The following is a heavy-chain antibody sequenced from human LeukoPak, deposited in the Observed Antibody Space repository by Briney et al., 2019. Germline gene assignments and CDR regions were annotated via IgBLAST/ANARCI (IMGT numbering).Heavy chain of an antibody. V-gene: IGHV3-23*01. CDR3: ARDPTPTQLWFRGTFDY. CDR1: GFTFSSYA. D-gene: IGHD5-18*01. Sequence: GSLRLSCAASGFTFSSYAMSWVRQAPGKGLEWVSAISGSGGSTYYADSVKGRFTISRDNAKNSLYLQTNGLRAEDTAVYYCARDPTPTQLWFRGTFDYWGQGALVTVSS. J-gene: IGHJ4*02. CDR2: ISGSGGST.